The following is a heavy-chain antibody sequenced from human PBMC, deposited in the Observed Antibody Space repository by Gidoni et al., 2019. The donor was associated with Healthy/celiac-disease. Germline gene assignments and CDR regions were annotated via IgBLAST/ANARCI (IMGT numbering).Heavy chain of an antibody. D-gene: IGHD3-3*01. V-gene: IGHV4-34*01. Sequence: QVPLQPWRAGLLQPAATLSVTCAVYGGSSSASYWSWIRPPPGKGLEWIGEINHTVSTNYNPCLKSRVTISVDTSKSQFYLKLSSVTAADTAVYYCARGRGRITIFGVGWVRWFDPWGQGTLVTVSS. CDR2: INHTVST. CDR1: GGSSSASY. CDR3: ARGRGRITIFGVGWVRWFDP. J-gene: IGHJ5*02.